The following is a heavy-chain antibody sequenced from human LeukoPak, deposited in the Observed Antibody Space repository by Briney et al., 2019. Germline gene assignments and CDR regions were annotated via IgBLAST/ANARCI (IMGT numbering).Heavy chain of an antibody. CDR1: GFTLSSYA. CDR2: ISDSGNT. J-gene: IGHJ4*02. Sequence: QPGGSLRLSCAASGFTLSSYAMSWVRQAPGKGLEWVSAISDSGNTYHADSVKGRFTISRDSSKNTLFLQMNRLRPEDAAVYYCAKTGFSMSYDFWSGRQIYFDSWGQGTLVTVSS. V-gene: IGHV3-23*01. CDR3: AKTGFSMSYDFWSGRQIYFDS. D-gene: IGHD3-3*01.